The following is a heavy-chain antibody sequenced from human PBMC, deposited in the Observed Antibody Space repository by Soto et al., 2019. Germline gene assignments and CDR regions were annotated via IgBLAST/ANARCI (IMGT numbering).Heavy chain of an antibody. CDR3: ARVLRYFDAPYGMDV. CDR1: GFTFSNHA. V-gene: IGHV3-23*01. D-gene: IGHD3-9*01. CDR2: IGGSGRNT. Sequence: EVQLLESGEGLVQPGGSLKLSCAASGFTFSNHAMSWVRQAPGKGLEWVSGIGGSGRNTYYADSVKGRFTISRDNSXXTLFLQMNSLRAEDTAEYYCARVLRYFDAPYGMDVWGQGTTVTVSS. J-gene: IGHJ6*02.